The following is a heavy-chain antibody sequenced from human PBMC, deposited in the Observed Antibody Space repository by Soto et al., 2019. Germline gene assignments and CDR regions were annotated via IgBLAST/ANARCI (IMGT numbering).Heavy chain of an antibody. CDR2: IKSKYDGGTT. CDR1: GFTFSNAW. CDR3: ARDREQQLVYNWFDP. V-gene: IGHV3-15*01. D-gene: IGHD6-13*01. J-gene: IGHJ5*02. Sequence: GGSLRLSCAASGFTFSNAWMSWVRQAPGKGLEWVGRIKSKYDGGTTDYAAPVKGRFTISRDNSKNTLYLQMNSLRAEDTAVYYCARDREQQLVYNWFDPWGQGTLVTVS.